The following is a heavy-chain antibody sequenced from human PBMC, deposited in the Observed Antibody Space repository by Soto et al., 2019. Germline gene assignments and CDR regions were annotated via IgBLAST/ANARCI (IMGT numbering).Heavy chain of an antibody. CDR2: IYYSGST. Sequence: XXTLSLPFTVSGGSISSSSYYWGSIRQPPGKGLEWIGSIYYSGSTYYNPSLKSRVTISVDTSKNQFSLKLSSVTAADTAVYYCARTARGYYYGMDVWGQGTTVTVSS. CDR3: ARTARGYYYGMDV. CDR1: GGSISSSSYY. D-gene: IGHD6-25*01. J-gene: IGHJ6*02. V-gene: IGHV4-39*01.